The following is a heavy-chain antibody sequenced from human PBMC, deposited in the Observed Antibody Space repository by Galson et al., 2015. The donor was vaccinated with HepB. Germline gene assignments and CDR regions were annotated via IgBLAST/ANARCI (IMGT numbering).Heavy chain of an antibody. CDR2: INSDGSST. Sequence: SLRLSCAASGFTFSSYWMHWVRQAPGKGLVWVSRINSDGSSTSYADSVKGRFTISRDNAKNTLYLQMNSLRAEDTAVYYCANSESDSSGWYDAFDIWGQGTMVTVSS. V-gene: IGHV3-74*01. D-gene: IGHD6-19*01. J-gene: IGHJ3*02. CDR3: ANSESDSSGWYDAFDI. CDR1: GFTFSSYW.